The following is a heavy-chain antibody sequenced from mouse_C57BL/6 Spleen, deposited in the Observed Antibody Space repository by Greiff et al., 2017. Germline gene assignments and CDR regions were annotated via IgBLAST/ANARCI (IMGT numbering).Heavy chain of an antibody. CDR1: GYSITSGYY. D-gene: IGHD1-1*01. CDR3: AGSSYEYFDV. Sequence: ESGPGLVKPSQSLSLTCSVTGYSITSGYYWNWIRQFPGNKLEWMGYISYDGSNNYNPSLKNRISITRDTSKNQFFLKLNSVTTEDTATYYCAGSSYEYFDVWGTGTTVTVSS. CDR2: ISYDGSN. V-gene: IGHV3-6*01. J-gene: IGHJ1*03.